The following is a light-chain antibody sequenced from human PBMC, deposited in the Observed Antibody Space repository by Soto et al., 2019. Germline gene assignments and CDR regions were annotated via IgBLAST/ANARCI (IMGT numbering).Light chain of an antibody. J-gene: IGLJ3*02. V-gene: IGLV2-14*01. CDR2: EVT. CDR3: SSYTNSDTWV. CDR1: SSDVGGYNY. Sequence: QSALPKPASVSGSPGQSITIPCTGTSSDVGGYNYVSWYQQHPGQVPKLTIFEVTNRTSGVSSRFSGSKSGNKASLTISGRQAEDEADYYCSSYTNSDTWVFGGGTKVTVL.